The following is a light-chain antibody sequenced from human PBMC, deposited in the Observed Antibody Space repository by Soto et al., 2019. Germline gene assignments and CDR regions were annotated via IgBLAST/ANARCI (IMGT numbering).Light chain of an antibody. CDR2: AAS. Sequence: DIQMTQSPSSLSASVGDRVTITCRASQSIGYYLNWYQQKPGTALKLLIYAASSLQSGVPSRFSGSGSGTDFTLTISSLQPEDFATYYCQQSYSTPQNTFGQGTKLEIK. CDR1: QSIGYY. J-gene: IGKJ2*01. CDR3: QQSYSTPQNT. V-gene: IGKV1-39*01.